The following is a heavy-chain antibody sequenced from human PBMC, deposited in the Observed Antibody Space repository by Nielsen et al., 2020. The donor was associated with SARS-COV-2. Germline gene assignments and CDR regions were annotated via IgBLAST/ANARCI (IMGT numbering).Heavy chain of an antibody. CDR1: GFTFSDYA. Sequence: GESLKISCEASGFTFSDYAMSWVRQAPGTGPRGLEWVSAISGSGGRTFYADSVKGRFTISRDNTKNTLDLQMNSLRGEDTAVYYCAKAGAKFSSAWSVWFDPWGQGTLVTVSS. CDR3: AKAGAKFSSAWSVWFDP. J-gene: IGHJ5*02. V-gene: IGHV3-23*01. D-gene: IGHD6-13*01. CDR2: ISGSGGRT.